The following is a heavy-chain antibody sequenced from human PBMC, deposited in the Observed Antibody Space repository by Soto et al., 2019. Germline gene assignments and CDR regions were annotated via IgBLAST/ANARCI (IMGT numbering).Heavy chain of an antibody. CDR2: IKSKTDGGTT. V-gene: IGHV3-15*01. CDR3: TTGAGYNWNDGGAFDI. CDR1: GFTFGNAW. Sequence: GGSLRLSCAASGFTFGNAWMSWVRQAPGKGLEWVGRIKSKTDGGTTDYAAPVKGRFTISRDDSKNTLYLQMNSLKTEDTAVYYCTTGAGYNWNDGGAFDIWGQGTMVTVSS. J-gene: IGHJ3*02. D-gene: IGHD1-1*01.